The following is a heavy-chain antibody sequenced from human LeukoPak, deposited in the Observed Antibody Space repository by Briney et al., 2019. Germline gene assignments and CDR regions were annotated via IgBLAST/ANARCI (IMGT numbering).Heavy chain of an antibody. CDR3: AREGGGDYYFDY. J-gene: IGHJ4*02. V-gene: IGHV4-30-4*08. CDR2: IYYSGST. CDR1: GGSISSGDYY. D-gene: IGHD2-21*02. Sequence: TLSLTCTVSGGSISSGDYYWSWIRQPPGKGLEWIGYIYYSGSTYYNPSLKSRVTISVDTSKNQFSLKLSSVTAADTAVYYCAREGGGDYYFDYWGQGTLVTVSS.